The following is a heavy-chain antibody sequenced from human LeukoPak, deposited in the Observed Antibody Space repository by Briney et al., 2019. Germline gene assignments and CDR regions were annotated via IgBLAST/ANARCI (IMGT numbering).Heavy chain of an antibody. CDR1: GFSFSDYG. V-gene: IGHV3-48*01. Sequence: GGSLRLSCAVSGFSFSDYGINWVRRAPGKGLEWLSHSNSNGAVTSYADSVKGRFTVSRDTAKSWLYLQMNGLRVEDTAIYFCARDPDGDYDFDYWGQGTLVTVSS. CDR2: SNSNGAVT. J-gene: IGHJ4*02. D-gene: IGHD4-17*01. CDR3: ARDPDGDYDFDY.